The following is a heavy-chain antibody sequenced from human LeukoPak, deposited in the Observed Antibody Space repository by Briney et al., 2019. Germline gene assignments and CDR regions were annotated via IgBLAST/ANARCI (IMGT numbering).Heavy chain of an antibody. CDR2: INTNTGHP. D-gene: IGHD4-17*01. CDR3: AKEIFGGDSPGD. J-gene: IGHJ4*02. CDR1: GYTFISYA. Sequence: GASVKVSCEASGYTFISYALHWVRQAPGQGLEWMGWINTNTGHPTYAQGFTGRFVFSVDTSISTAYLQISSLTSEDTAVYYCAKEIFGGDSPGDWGQGTLVTVSS. V-gene: IGHV7-4-1*02.